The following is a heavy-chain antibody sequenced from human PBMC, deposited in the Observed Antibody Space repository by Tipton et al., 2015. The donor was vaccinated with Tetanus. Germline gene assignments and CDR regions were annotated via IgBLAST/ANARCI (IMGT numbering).Heavy chain of an antibody. CDR2: ISYDGSNK. CDR1: GFTFSSYA. J-gene: IGHJ4*02. Sequence: SLRLSCAASGFTFSSYAMSWVRQAPGKGLEWVAVISYDGSNKYYADSVKGRFTISRDNSKNTLYLQMNSLRAEDTAVYYCASPMGTEYYFDYWGQGTLVTVSS. D-gene: IGHD7-27*01. CDR3: ASPMGTEYYFDY. V-gene: IGHV3-30*04.